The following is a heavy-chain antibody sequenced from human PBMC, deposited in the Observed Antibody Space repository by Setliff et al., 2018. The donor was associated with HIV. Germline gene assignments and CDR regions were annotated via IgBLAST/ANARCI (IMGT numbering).Heavy chain of an antibody. V-gene: IGHV4-34*01. Sequence: PSETLSLTCAVYGGSFSGYYWSWIRQPPGKGLEWIGEINHSGSTNYNPSLKSRVTISVDTSKNQFSLKLSSVTAADTAVYYCATIGGSYKFDYWGQGTLVTVSS. D-gene: IGHD1-26*01. CDR1: GGSFSGYY. J-gene: IGHJ4*02. CDR2: INHSGST. CDR3: ATIGGSYKFDY.